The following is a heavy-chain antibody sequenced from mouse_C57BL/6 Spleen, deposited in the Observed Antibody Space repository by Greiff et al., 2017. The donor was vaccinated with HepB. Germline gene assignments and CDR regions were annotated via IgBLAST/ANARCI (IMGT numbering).Heavy chain of an antibody. V-gene: IGHV1-53*01. J-gene: IGHJ3*01. CDR3: AVYDYGLNWDEAY. CDR1: GYTFTSYW. D-gene: IGHD1-1*01. Sequence: QVHVKQPGTELVKPGASVKLSCKASGYTFTSYWMHWVKQRPGQGLEWIGNINPSNGGTNYNEKFKSKATLTVDKSSSTAYMQLSSLTSEDSAVYYCAVYDYGLNWDEAYWGQGTLVTVSA. CDR2: INPSNGGT.